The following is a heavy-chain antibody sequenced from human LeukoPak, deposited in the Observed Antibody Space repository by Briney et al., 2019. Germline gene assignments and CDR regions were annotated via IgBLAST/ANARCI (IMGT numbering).Heavy chain of an antibody. J-gene: IGHJ6*02. D-gene: IGHD3-16*01. CDR1: GYTFTGYY. Sequence: ASVKVSCKASGYTFTGYYMHWVRQAPGQGLEWMGWINPNSGGTNYAQKFQGRVTMTRDTSISTAYMELSRLRSDDTAVYYCARDDYDYVWGRYGMDVWGQGTRVTVSS. CDR3: ARDDYDYVWGRYGMDV. CDR2: INPNSGGT. V-gene: IGHV1-2*02.